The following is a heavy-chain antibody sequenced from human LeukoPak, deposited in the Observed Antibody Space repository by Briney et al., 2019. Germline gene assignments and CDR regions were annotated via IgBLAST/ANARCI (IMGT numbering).Heavy chain of an antibody. J-gene: IGHJ4*02. D-gene: IGHD4-11*01. CDR3: GREGGNYVYDY. Sequence: GGSLSLSCAASGFTFSNFVMHWVRQAPGKGLEWVASKSPDGTNKCYADSVKGRFTVSRDNSKNALYLQLNSLRADDTAVFYCGREGGNYVYDYWGQGTLVTVSS. CDR2: KSPDGTNK. CDR1: GFTFSNFV. V-gene: IGHV3-30-3*01.